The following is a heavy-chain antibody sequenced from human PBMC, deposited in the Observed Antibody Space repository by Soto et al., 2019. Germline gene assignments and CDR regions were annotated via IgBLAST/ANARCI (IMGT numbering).Heavy chain of an antibody. Sequence: QVQLVESGGGVVQPGRSLRLSCAASGFTFSSYGMHWVRQAPGKGLEWVAVIWYDGSNKYYADSVKGRFTISRDNSKNTLYLQMNSLRAEDTAVYYCARDLMVRGVFNYYYGMDVWGQGTTVTVSS. CDR1: GFTFSSYG. CDR2: IWYDGSNK. V-gene: IGHV3-33*01. J-gene: IGHJ6*02. D-gene: IGHD3-10*01. CDR3: ARDLMVRGVFNYYYGMDV.